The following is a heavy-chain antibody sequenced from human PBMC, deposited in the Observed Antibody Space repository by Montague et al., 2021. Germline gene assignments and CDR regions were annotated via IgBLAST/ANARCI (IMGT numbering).Heavy chain of an antibody. V-gene: IGHV3-7*03. CDR3: ARGRWAPFDY. CDR2: IKQDGSDQ. CDR1: GFTFSDYW. J-gene: IGHJ4*02. Sequence: SRRLSCAVSGFTFSDYWMNWVRQAPGKGLEWVANIKQDGSDQYYVDSVKGRFTISRDNAKNSVYLQMSSLRAEDSAVYYCARGRWAPFDYWGQGTLVTVSS. D-gene: IGHD1-26*01.